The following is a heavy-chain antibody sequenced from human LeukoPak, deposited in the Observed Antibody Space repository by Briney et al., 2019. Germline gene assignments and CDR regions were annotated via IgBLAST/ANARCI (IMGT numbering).Heavy chain of an antibody. D-gene: IGHD4-23*01. CDR1: GFTFSDYY. CDR2: ISSSSSYI. Sequence: GGSLRLSCAASGFTFSDYYMSWIRQAPGKGLEWVSSISSSSSYIYYADSVKGRFTISRDNAKNSLYLRMNSLRAEDTAVYYCARDPGYGGNSEFIDYWGQGTLVTVSS. CDR3: ARDPGYGGNSEFIDY. J-gene: IGHJ4*02. V-gene: IGHV3-11*06.